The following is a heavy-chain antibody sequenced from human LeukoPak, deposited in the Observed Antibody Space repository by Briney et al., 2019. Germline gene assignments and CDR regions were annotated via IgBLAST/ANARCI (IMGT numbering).Heavy chain of an antibody. V-gene: IGHV4-38-2*01. D-gene: IGHD6-19*01. CDR2: IYHSGST. CDR3: ARVYSSGWYPHYFDY. CDR1: GYSITSGYY. Sequence: SETLSLTCAVSGYSITSGYYWGWLRQPPGKGLEWIGNIYHSGSTYYNPSLKSRVTISVDTSKNQFSLKLSSVTAADTAVYYCARVYSSGWYPHYFDYWGQGTLVTVSS. J-gene: IGHJ4*02.